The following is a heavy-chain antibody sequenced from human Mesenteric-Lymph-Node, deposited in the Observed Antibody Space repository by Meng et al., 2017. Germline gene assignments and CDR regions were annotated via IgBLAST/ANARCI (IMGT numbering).Heavy chain of an antibody. Sequence: GQLVELGGGLVKPGGSLILSCAASGFTFSDYYMSWIRQAPGKGLEWVSYISSSGSTIYYADSVKGRFTISRDNAKNSLYLQMNSLKTEDTAVYYCASNKNEGVYDPWGQGTLVTASS. J-gene: IGHJ5*02. CDR2: ISSSGSTI. D-gene: IGHD1-1*01. V-gene: IGHV3-11*01. CDR1: GFTFSDYY. CDR3: ASNKNEGVYDP.